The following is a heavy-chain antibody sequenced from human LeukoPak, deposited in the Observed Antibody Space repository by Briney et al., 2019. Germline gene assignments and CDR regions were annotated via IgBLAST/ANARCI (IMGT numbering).Heavy chain of an antibody. CDR3: ARGMGFWSGYVVY. V-gene: IGHV4-34*01. CDR2: INHSGST. Sequence: SETLSLTCAVYGGSFSGYYWSWIRQPPGKGLEWIGEINHSGSTNYNPSLKSRVTISVDTSKNQFSLKLSSVTAADTAVYYCARGMGFWSGYVVYRGQGTLVTVSS. D-gene: IGHD3-3*01. CDR1: GGSFSGYY. J-gene: IGHJ4*02.